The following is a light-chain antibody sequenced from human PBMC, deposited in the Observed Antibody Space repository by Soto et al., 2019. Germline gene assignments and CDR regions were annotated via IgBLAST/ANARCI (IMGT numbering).Light chain of an antibody. CDR1: QDISNY. J-gene: IGKJ3*01. CDR3: QQYDNVPRFT. V-gene: IGKV1-33*01. CDR2: DAA. Sequence: DIQMTQSPSSLSASVGDRVTITCQASQDISNYLNWYQQKPGKAPKLLIYDAANLETGVPSRFSGSGSGTDFTVTISSLQPEDVATYYCQQYDNVPRFTFGPGTTVDIK.